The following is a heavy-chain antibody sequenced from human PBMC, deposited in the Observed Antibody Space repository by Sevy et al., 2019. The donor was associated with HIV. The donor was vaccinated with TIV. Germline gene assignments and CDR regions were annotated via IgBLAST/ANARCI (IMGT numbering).Heavy chain of an antibody. CDR2: ISGGGGDT. CDR1: GFTFNNYA. J-gene: IGHJ4*02. CDR3: ATVLRDYGDYLLAF. D-gene: IGHD4-17*01. V-gene: IGHV3-23*01. Sequence: GGSLRLSCAASGFTFNNYAMSWVRQAPGKGLEGKGLEWVAAISGGGGDTYYAPSVKGRFTISRDNSKDTLYLHLNSLRADDTAMFYCATVLRDYGDYLLAFWGQGTLVTVSS.